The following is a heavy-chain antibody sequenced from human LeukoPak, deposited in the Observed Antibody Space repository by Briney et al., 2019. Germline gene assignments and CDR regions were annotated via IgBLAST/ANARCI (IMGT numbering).Heavy chain of an antibody. V-gene: IGHV3-30*18. CDR1: GFTLSSYW. J-gene: IGHJ3*02. CDR2: ISYDGSNK. D-gene: IGHD3-10*01. Sequence: GGSLRLSCAASGFTLSSYWMSWVRQAPGKGLEWVAVISYDGSNKYYADSVKGRFTISRDNSKNTLYLQMNSLRAEDTAVYYCAKGASYYGSGGPDAFDIWGQGTMVTVSS. CDR3: AKGASYYGSGGPDAFDI.